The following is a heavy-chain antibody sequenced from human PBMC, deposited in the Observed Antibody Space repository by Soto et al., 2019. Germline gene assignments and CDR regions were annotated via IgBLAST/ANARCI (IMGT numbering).Heavy chain of an antibody. CDR3: ARGLIQLWLRAGMDV. V-gene: IGHV4-61*01. J-gene: IGHJ6*02. D-gene: IGHD5-18*01. Sequence: PSETLSLTCTVSGGSVSSGSYYWSWIRQPPGKGLEWIGYIYYSGSTNYNPSLKSRVTISVDTSKNQFSLKLSSVTAADTAVYFCARGLIQLWLRAGMDVWGQGTTVTVSS. CDR1: GGSVSSGSYY. CDR2: IYYSGST.